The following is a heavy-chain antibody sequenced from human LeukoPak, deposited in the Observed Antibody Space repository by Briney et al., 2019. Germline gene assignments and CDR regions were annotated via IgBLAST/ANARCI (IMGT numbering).Heavy chain of an antibody. Sequence: GGSLRLSCAASGFTFSSYEMNWVRQAPGKGLEWVSYISSSGSTIYYADSVKGRSTISRDNAKNSLYLQMNSLGAEDTAVYCCAELGITMIGGVWGKGTTVTISS. D-gene: IGHD3-10*02. V-gene: IGHV3-48*03. CDR3: AELGITMIGGV. CDR1: GFTFSSYE. CDR2: ISSSGSTI. J-gene: IGHJ6*04.